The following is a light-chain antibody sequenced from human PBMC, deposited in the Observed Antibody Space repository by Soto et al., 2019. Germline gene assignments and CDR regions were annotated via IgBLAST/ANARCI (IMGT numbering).Light chain of an antibody. Sequence: QSVLTQPASVSGSPGQSIAISCTGVRTDVDGYDYVSWYQQHPGQAPQLIIYDVYNRPSGVSHRFSGSKSGDTASLTISGLQAEDEADYYCTSFTTADTHVFGTGTKVTVL. CDR3: TSFTTADTHV. J-gene: IGLJ1*01. CDR2: DVY. V-gene: IGLV2-14*03. CDR1: RTDVDGYDY.